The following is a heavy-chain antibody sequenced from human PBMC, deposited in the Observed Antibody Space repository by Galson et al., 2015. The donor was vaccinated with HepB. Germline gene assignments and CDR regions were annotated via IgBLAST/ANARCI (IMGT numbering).Heavy chain of an antibody. CDR3: AKDESSGPLDY. CDR2: ISWNSGSI. V-gene: IGHV3-9*01. Sequence: SLRLSCAASGFTFDDYAMHWVRQAPGKGLEWVSGISWNSGSIGYADSVKGRFTIPRDNAKNSLYLQMNSLRAEDTALYYCAKDESSGPLDYWGQGTLVTVSS. J-gene: IGHJ4*02. D-gene: IGHD6-19*01. CDR1: GFTFDDYA.